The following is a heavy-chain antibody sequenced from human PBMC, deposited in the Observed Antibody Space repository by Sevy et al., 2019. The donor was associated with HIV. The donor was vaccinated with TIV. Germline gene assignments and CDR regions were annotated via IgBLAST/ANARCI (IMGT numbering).Heavy chain of an antibody. CDR3: ARDRGITVYNYYGMDV. CDR1: GFAFSNYW. D-gene: IGHD1-20*01. Sequence: GGSLRLSCAASGFAFSNYWMNWVRQAPGKGLEWVANIKQDGSEIYYVDSVRGRFSISRDNAKNSVFLQMNGLRVEDTAVYYCARDRGITVYNYYGMDVWGQGTTVTVSS. J-gene: IGHJ6*02. V-gene: IGHV3-7*01. CDR2: IKQDGSEI.